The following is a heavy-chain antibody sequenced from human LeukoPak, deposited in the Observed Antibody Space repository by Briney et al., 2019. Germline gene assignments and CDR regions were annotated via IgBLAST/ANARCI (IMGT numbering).Heavy chain of an antibody. CDR1: GFTFSDYY. CDR3: AKVGLAARSLDY. J-gene: IGHJ4*02. CDR2: ISSSGSTI. Sequence: GGSLRLSCAASGFTFSDYYMSWIRQAPGKGLEWVSYISSSGSTIYYADSVKGRFTISRDNSKNTLYLQMNSLRAEDTAVYYCAKVGLAARSLDYWGQGTLVTVSS. V-gene: IGHV3-11*04. D-gene: IGHD6-6*01.